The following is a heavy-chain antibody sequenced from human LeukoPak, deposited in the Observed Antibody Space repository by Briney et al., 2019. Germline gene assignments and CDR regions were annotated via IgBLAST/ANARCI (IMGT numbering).Heavy chain of an antibody. J-gene: IGHJ6*02. CDR1: GGSFSGYY. Sequence: PSETLSLTCAVYGGSFSGYYWSWIRQPPGKGLEWIGEINHSGSTNYNPPLKSRVTISVDTSKNQFSLKLSSVTAADTAVYYCHRGGYSSSPKYYGMDVWGQGTTVTVSS. D-gene: IGHD6-13*01. V-gene: IGHV4-34*01. CDR2: INHSGST. CDR3: HRGGYSSSPKYYGMDV.